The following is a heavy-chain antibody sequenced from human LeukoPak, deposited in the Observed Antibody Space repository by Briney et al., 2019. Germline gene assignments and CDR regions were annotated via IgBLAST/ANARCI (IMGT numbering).Heavy chain of an antibody. D-gene: IGHD1-26*01. CDR2: IYYSGST. V-gene: IGHV4-59*12. CDR3: ARLSVIVGAALEYYYYYMDV. Sequence: SETLSLTCTVSGGSISSYYWSWIRQPPGKGLEWIGYIYYSGSTNYNPSLKSRVTISVDTSKNQFSLKLTSVTAADTAVYYCARLSVIVGAALEYYYYYMDVWGQGTTVTVSS. J-gene: IGHJ6*03. CDR1: GGSISSYY.